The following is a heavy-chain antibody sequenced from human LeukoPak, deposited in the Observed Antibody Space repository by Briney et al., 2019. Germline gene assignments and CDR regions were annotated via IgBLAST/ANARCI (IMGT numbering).Heavy chain of an antibody. CDR3: TKSQQPYCSGGSCFDAFDI. Sequence: GGSLRLSCAASGFTFSNYAMTWVRQAPGKGLEWVSAISGSGGRTYYADSVKGRFTISRGNSKNTLYLQMNSLRAEDTAVYYCTKSQQPYCSGGSCFDAFDIWGQGTMVTVSS. CDR1: GFTFSNYA. CDR2: ISGSGGRT. V-gene: IGHV3-23*01. J-gene: IGHJ3*02. D-gene: IGHD2-15*01.